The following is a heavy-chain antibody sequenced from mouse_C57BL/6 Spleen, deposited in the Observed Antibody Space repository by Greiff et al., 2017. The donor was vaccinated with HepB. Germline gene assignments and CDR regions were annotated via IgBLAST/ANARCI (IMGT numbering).Heavy chain of an antibody. CDR1: GYTFTDYY. J-gene: IGHJ1*03. CDR3: ASYGNWYFDV. Sequence: VQLQQSGPVLVKPGASVKMSCKASGYTFTDYYMNWVKQSHGKSLEWIGVINPYNGGTSYNQKFKGKATLTVDKSSSTAYMELNSLTSEDSAVYYCASYGNWYFDVWGTGTTVTVSS. D-gene: IGHD2-10*02. CDR2: INPYNGGT. V-gene: IGHV1-19*01.